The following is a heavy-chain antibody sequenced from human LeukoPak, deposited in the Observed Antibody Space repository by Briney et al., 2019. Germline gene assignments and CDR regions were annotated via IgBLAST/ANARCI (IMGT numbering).Heavy chain of an antibody. CDR1: GGPISSSSYY. D-gene: IGHD3-10*01. J-gene: IGHJ6*03. CDR3: ARLSSGHYYYYYYMDV. V-gene: IGHV4-39*01. Sequence: SETLSLTCTVSGGPISSSSYYWGWIRQPPGKGLEWIGSIYYSGSTYYNPSLKSRVTISVDTSKNQFSLKLSSVTAADTAVYYCARLSSGHYYYYYYMDVWGKGTTVTVSS. CDR2: IYYSGST.